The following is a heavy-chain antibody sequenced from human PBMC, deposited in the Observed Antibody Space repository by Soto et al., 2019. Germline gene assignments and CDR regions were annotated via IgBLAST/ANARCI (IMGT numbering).Heavy chain of an antibody. V-gene: IGHV3-11*01. CDR1: GFIFSGHY. Sequence: PGGSLRLSCAASGFIFSGHYMTWIRQAPGKGLEWIAYISLTGSVIHYADSVKGRFTISRDNGKNTLYLQMDSLRAEDSAVYYCLRRSGFGYFVAFDVSGPGTVVTVSS. J-gene: IGHJ3*01. CDR2: ISLTGSVI. CDR3: LRRSGFGYFVAFDV. D-gene: IGHD6-19*01.